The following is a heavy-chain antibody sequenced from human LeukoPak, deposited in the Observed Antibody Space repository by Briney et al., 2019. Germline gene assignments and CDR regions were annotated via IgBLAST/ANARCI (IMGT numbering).Heavy chain of an antibody. Sequence: GGSLRLSCAASGFIFSFYCMHWVRQAPGKGPMWVSRICPDGTGISYADSVKARFTTSRDNAKNTVYLQMNSLREEDTAVYYCVRDFRSADYWGQGTLVTVSS. CDR1: GFIFSFYC. CDR2: ICPDGTGI. J-gene: IGHJ4*02. CDR3: VRDFRSADY. V-gene: IGHV3-74*01.